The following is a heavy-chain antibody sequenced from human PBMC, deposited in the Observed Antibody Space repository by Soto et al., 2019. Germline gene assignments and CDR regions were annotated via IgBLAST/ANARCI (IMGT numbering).Heavy chain of an antibody. J-gene: IGHJ4*02. CDR1: GYTLISYA. V-gene: IGHV1-3*01. CDR2: INADTDDT. D-gene: IGHD3-10*01. Sequence: GASVKVSCKASGYTLISYAVHWVRQAPGQGLEWMGWINADTDDTRYSQRLQDRVTITRDTSANTAYMELSSLRSDDTAVYYRAREIRGVISFDYWGQGTLVTVSS. CDR3: AREIRGVISFDY.